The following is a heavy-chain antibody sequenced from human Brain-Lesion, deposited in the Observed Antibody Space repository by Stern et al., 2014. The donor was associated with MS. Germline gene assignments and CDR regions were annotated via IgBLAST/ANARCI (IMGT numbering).Heavy chain of an antibody. V-gene: IGHV1-69*06. J-gene: IGHJ5*02. CDR2: IIPIFGSP. D-gene: IGHD5-18*01. CDR1: GCTFGTYP. CDR3: AKDGPALVTNWFDP. Sequence: VQLVESGPEVKKPGSSVRVSCTASGCTFGTYPIPWVRQPPGQGLAWMGLIIPIFGSPNYAQKFQGRVTITADRTTTTVYMKLSSLKADDAAVYYCAKDGPALVTNWFDPWGRGTLVTVSS.